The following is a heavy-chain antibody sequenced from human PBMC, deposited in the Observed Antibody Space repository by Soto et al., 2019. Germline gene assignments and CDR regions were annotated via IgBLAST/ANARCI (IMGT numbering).Heavy chain of an antibody. CDR1: GFTFSSYA. CDR2: ISYDGSNK. Sequence: QVQLVEPGGGVVQPGRSLRLSCAASGFTFSSYAMHWVRQAPGKGLEWVAVISYDGSNKYYADSVKGRFTISRDNSKNTLYLQMNSLRAEDTAVYYCAREKIAVDAFDIWGQGTMVTVSS. J-gene: IGHJ3*02. D-gene: IGHD6-19*01. CDR3: AREKIAVDAFDI. V-gene: IGHV3-30-3*01.